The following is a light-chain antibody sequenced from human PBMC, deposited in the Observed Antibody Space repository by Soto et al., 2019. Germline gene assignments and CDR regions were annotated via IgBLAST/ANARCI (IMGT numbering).Light chain of an antibody. J-gene: IGKJ3*01. V-gene: IGKV1-33*01. CDR2: DAS. Sequence: DIQMTQSPSSLSASVGDRVTITCQASHDITSYLNWYQHKPGKAPKLLIYDASTLEAGVTSRFSGSGSGTDFTFTISSLQPEDVATYYCQKCDYLPIFGPGTTVDFK. CDR3: QKCDYLPI. CDR1: HDITSY.